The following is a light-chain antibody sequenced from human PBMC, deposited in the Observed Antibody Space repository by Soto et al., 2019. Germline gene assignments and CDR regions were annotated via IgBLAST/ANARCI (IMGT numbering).Light chain of an antibody. Sequence: EPVRTQSQATLSVSGGGVAIRSCRAGQSVNYNLAWYQQKPGQAPRLLIYGASTRATGVPARFVGSGSGTDFTLTISRLEPEDSAVYYCQQYGSSPLTFGGGTKVDI. J-gene: IGKJ4*01. V-gene: IGKV3-15*01. CDR3: QQYGSSPLT. CDR2: GAS. CDR1: QSVNYN.